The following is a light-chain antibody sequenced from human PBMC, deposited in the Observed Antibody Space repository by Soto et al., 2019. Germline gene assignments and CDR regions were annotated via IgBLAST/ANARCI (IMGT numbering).Light chain of an antibody. Sequence: DIQMTPSPSTLSASVGDRVTITCRASQSISSWLAWYQQKPGKAPKLLIYDASSLESGVPSRFSGSGSGTEFTLTISSLQPDDFATYYCQQYNSYWTFGQGTRLEIK. CDR3: QQYNSYWT. CDR1: QSISSW. CDR2: DAS. V-gene: IGKV1-5*01. J-gene: IGKJ5*01.